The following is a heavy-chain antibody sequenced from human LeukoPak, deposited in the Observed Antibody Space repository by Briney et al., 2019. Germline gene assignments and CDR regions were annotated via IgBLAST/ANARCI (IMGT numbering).Heavy chain of an antibody. D-gene: IGHD4-17*01. J-gene: IGHJ4*02. V-gene: IGHV3-74*01. CDR1: GFTFSSYW. CDR3: ARDHGDYYYDY. Sequence: GGSLRLSCAASGFTFSSYWMHWVRQGPGRGLVWVSRVNIDGGTTNYADSVKGRFTISRDNAKNTLYLQMNSLRAEDTAVYYCARDHGDYYYDYWGQGTLVAVSS. CDR2: VNIDGGTT.